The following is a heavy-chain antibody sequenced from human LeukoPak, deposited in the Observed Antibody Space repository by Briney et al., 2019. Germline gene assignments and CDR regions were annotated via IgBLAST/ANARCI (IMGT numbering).Heavy chain of an antibody. CDR2: ISGSGGST. CDR3: AKDLYSSSYDY. J-gene: IGHJ4*02. CDR1: GFTFSSYG. Sequence: GGSLRLSCAASGFTFSSYGMSWVRQAPGKGLEWVSAISGSGGSTCYADSVKGRFTISRDNSKNTLYLQMNSLRAEDTAVYYCAKDLYSSSYDYWGQGTLVTVSS. D-gene: IGHD6-13*01. V-gene: IGHV3-23*01.